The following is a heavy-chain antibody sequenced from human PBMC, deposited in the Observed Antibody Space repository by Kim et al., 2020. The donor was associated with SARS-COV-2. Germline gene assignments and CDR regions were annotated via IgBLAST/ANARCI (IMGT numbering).Heavy chain of an antibody. V-gene: IGHV3-53*01. Sequence: GGSLRLSCAASGFTVSSNYMSWVRQAPGKGLEWVSVIYSGGSTFYADSVKGRFTISRDNSKNTLYLQMNSLRAEDTAVYYCARDRGLDAFDIWGQGTMVTVSS. CDR2: IYSGGST. J-gene: IGHJ3*02. CDR3: ARDRGLDAFDI. CDR1: GFTVSSNY. D-gene: IGHD5-12*01.